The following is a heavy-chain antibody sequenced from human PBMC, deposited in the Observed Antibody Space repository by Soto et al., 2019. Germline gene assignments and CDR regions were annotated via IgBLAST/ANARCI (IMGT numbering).Heavy chain of an antibody. J-gene: IGHJ4*02. CDR3: ARDFLSYLVVPAGYYFDY. CDR1: GFTFSSYA. D-gene: IGHD2-2*01. CDR2: ISYDGSNK. V-gene: IGHV3-30-3*01. Sequence: GGSLRLSCAASGFTFSSYAMHWVRQAPGKGLEWVAVISYDGSNKYYADSVEGRFTISRDNSKNTLYLQMNSLRAEDTAVYYCARDFLSYLVVPAGYYFDYWGQGTLVTVSS.